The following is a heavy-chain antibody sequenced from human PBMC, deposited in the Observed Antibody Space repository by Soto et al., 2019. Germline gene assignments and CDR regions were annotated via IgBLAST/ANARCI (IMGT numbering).Heavy chain of an antibody. CDR1: GGSINSYW. J-gene: IGHJ4*02. D-gene: IGHD3-10*01. Sequence: SETLSLTCRVSGGSINSYWWSWIRQPAGKGLEWIGRVYSSGTTDYNPSLNSRATLSVETSKNQFSLKLSSVTAADTAVYYCARDIGSDAYGEGYWGQGIQVT. CDR3: ARDIGSDAYGEGY. V-gene: IGHV4-4*07. CDR2: VYSSGTT.